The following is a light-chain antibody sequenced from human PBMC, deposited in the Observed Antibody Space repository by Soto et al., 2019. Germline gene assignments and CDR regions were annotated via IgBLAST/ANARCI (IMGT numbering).Light chain of an antibody. CDR2: DVS. V-gene: IGLV2-14*01. J-gene: IGLJ3*02. Sequence: QSALTQSASVSGSPGQSITISCTGTSSDVGGYNYVSWYQQHPGKAPKLIIYDVSNRPSGVSTRFSGSYSGNTASLTISGLQAEDEADYSCSSYTSTNSWVFGGGTKVTVL. CDR3: SSYTSTNSWV. CDR1: SSDVGGYNY.